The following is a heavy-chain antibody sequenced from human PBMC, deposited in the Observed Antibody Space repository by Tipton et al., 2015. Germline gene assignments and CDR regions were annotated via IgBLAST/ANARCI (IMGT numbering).Heavy chain of an antibody. Sequence: SLRLSCAASGFMFSSYGIHWVRQAPGKGLEWVASISSGSTYIYYADPVKGRFTISRDNAKNSLFLQMNSLRAEDTAVYYCARDGYDVLTGHSVTFDYWGQGSLVTVSS. CDR1: GFMFSSYG. CDR3: ARDGYDVLTGHSVTFDY. D-gene: IGHD3-9*01. CDR2: ISSGSTYI. V-gene: IGHV3-21*01. J-gene: IGHJ4*02.